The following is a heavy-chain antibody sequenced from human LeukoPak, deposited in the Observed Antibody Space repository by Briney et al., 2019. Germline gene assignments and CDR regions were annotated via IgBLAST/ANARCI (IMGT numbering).Heavy chain of an antibody. CDR3: ARPGSSSWYVGKYFQH. CDR1: GGSFSGYC. J-gene: IGHJ1*01. V-gene: IGHV4-34*01. CDR2: VNHSGST. D-gene: IGHD6-13*01. Sequence: SETLSLTCAVYGGSFSGYCWSWIRQPPGKGLEWIGEVNHSGSTNYNPSLKSRVTISVDTSKNQFSLKLSSVTAADTAVYYCARPGSSSWYVGKYFQHWGQGTLVTVSS.